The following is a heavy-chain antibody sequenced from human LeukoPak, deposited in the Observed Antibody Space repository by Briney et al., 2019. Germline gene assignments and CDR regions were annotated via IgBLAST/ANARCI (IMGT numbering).Heavy chain of an antibody. D-gene: IGHD3-22*01. CDR1: GGTISSYY. CDR3: ARDKDYFDSGGAFDI. V-gene: IGHV4-59*01. Sequence: SETLSLTCTVSGGTISSYYWGWIRQRPGQGLEWIGYIYYSGSTNYNPSLKIRVTMSVDTSKNQFSLKLNSVTAADTAVYYCARDKDYFDSGGAFDIWGQGTMVTVSS. J-gene: IGHJ3*02. CDR2: IYYSGST.